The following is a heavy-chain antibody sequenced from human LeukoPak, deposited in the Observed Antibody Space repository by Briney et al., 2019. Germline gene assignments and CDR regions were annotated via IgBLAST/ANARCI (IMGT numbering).Heavy chain of an antibody. J-gene: IGHJ4*02. V-gene: IGHV3-23*01. Sequence: GGSLRLSCAASGFTFRSYAMSWVRQAPGKGLEWVSAISGGGGSTYYADSVKGRFTISRDNSKNTLYLQMNSLRAEDTAVYYCAKDPYAILTGYRYYFDYWGQGTLVTVSS. CDR3: AKDPYAILTGYRYYFDY. D-gene: IGHD3-9*01. CDR1: GFTFRSYA. CDR2: ISGGGGST.